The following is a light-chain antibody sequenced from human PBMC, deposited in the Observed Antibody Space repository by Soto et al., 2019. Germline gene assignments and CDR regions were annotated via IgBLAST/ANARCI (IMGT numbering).Light chain of an antibody. V-gene: IGKV3-15*01. J-gene: IGKJ4*01. CDR2: GAS. CDR1: QNIGNK. CDR3: QQHNNWPLT. Sequence: IVMTQSPGTLSVSPGERATLSCRASQNIGNKVGWYQQKPGQAPRLLIYGASTRATGIPVRFSGSGSGTEFTLTITSLQSEDSAVYYCQQHNNWPLTFGGGAKVEI.